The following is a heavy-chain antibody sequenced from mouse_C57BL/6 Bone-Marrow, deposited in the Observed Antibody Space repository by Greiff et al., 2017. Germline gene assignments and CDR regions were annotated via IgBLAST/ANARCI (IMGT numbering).Heavy chain of an antibody. CDR3: ARRWD. CDR2: INPSTGGT. D-gene: IGHD2-3*01. CDR1: GYSFTGYY. Sequence: VQLQQSGPELVKPGASVKISCKASGYSFTGYYMNWVKQSPEKSLEWIGEINPSTGGTTYNQKFKAKATLTVDKSSSTAYMQLKSLTSEDSAVYYCARRWDWGQGTLVTVSA. J-gene: IGHJ3*01. V-gene: IGHV1-42*01.